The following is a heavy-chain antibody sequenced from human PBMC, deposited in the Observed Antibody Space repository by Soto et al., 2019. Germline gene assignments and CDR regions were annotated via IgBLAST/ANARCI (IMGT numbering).Heavy chain of an antibody. D-gene: IGHD6-13*01. V-gene: IGHV4-31*03. CDR1: GGSISSGGYY. CDR3: ARDRREIAAAGTAAWFDP. J-gene: IGHJ5*02. Sequence: PSETLSLTCTVSGGSISSGGYYWSWIRQHPGKGLEWIGYIYYSGSTYYNPSLKSRVTISVDTSKNQFSLKLSSVTAADTAVYYCARDRREIAAAGTAAWFDPWGQGTLVTVSS. CDR2: IYYSGST.